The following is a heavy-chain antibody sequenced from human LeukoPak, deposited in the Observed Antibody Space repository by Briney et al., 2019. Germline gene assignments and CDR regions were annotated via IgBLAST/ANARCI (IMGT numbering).Heavy chain of an antibody. CDR1: GYTFTGYY. CDR2: INPNSGGT. V-gene: IGHV1-2*02. Sequence: ASVKVSCKASGYTFTGYYMHWVRQAPGQGLEWMGWINPNSGGTNYAQKFQGRVTMTRDTSISTVYMELSRLRSDDTAVYYCARYYDSENWFDPWGQGTLVTVSS. CDR3: ARYYDSENWFDP. D-gene: IGHD3-22*01. J-gene: IGHJ5*02.